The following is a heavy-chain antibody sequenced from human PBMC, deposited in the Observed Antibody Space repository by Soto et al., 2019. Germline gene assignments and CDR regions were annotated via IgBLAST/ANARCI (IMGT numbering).Heavy chain of an antibody. J-gene: IGHJ4*02. V-gene: IGHV1-46*01. CDR2: INPSGGST. CDR1: GYTFTSYY. CDR3: ARAYCGGDCYPGGYFDY. D-gene: IGHD2-21*02. Sequence: ASVQVSCKASGYTFTSYYMHWVRQAPGQGLEWMGIINPSGGSTSYAQKFQGRVTMTRDTSTSTVYMELSSLRSEDTAVYYCARAYCGGDCYPGGYFDYWGQGTLVTVSS.